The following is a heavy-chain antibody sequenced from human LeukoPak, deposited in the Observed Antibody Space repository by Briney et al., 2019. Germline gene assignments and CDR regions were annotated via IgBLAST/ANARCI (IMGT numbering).Heavy chain of an antibody. V-gene: IGHV4-59*01. CDR3: ARRVVGTGLFDY. CDR1: GGSISNDY. CDR2: IYYSGST. Sequence: SETLSLTCTVSGGSISNDYWSWIRQPPGKGLEWIGYIYYSGSTSYNPSLRSRVTISIDTSKNQFSLKLSSVTAADTAVYYCARRVVGTGLFDYWGQGTLVTVSA. J-gene: IGHJ4*02. D-gene: IGHD6-19*01.